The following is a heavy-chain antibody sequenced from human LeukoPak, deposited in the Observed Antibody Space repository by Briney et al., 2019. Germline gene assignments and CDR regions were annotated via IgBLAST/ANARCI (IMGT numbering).Heavy chain of an antibody. CDR1: GFTFSSYS. Sequence: PGGSLRLSCAASGFTFSSYSMNWVRQAPGKGLEWVSSISSSSSYIYYADSVKGRFTISRDNAKNSLYLQMNSLRAEDTAVYYCAREWGSLVDIVATITDGFDYWGQGTLVTVSS. CDR3: AREWGSLVDIVATITDGFDY. J-gene: IGHJ4*02. D-gene: IGHD5-12*01. V-gene: IGHV3-21*01. CDR2: ISSSSSYI.